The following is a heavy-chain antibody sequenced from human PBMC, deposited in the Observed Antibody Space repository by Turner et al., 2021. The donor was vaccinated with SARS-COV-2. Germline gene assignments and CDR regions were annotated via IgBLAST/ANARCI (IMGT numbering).Heavy chain of an antibody. CDR2: IDPGDSDT. CDR3: ARGFLNFDI. V-gene: IGHV5-51*03. Sequence: EVHLVQSGAEVREPGESLQISCKGPGYTFTSFWIGWVRQVPGKGLEWLGIIDPGDSDTQYNPSFEGHVTISADNSLNTAYLQWSSLEASDTAMYYCARGFLNFDIWGQGTLVSVSA. CDR1: GYTFTSFW. J-gene: IGHJ4*02.